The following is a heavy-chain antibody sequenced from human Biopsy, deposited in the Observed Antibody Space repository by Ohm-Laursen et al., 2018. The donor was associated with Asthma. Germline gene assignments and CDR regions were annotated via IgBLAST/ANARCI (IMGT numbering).Heavy chain of an antibody. CDR2: ISFDGSNK. J-gene: IGHJ6*02. CDR3: ARISRLGYNSLDYGMDV. D-gene: IGHD5-24*01. V-gene: IGHV3-33*05. CDR1: GFTFGSYG. Sequence: SLRLSCAASGFTFGSYGLHWVRQAPGKGLEWVAVISFDGSNKYYGDSVKGRFTIARDNSKLYLQMNNLRAEDTAVYHCARISRLGYNSLDYGMDVWGQGTTVTVSS.